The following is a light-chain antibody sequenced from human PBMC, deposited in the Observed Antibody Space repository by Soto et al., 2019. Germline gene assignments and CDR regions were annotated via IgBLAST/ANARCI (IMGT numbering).Light chain of an antibody. CDR3: CSYAGSVV. V-gene: IGLV2-23*01. Sequence: QSVLTQPASVSGSPGQSITISCTGTSSGVGSYNLVSWYQQHPGKAPKLMIYEGSKRPSGVSNRFSGSKSGNTASLTISGLQAEDEADYYCCSYAGSVVFGGGTQLTVL. CDR1: SSGVGSYNL. J-gene: IGLJ2*01. CDR2: EGS.